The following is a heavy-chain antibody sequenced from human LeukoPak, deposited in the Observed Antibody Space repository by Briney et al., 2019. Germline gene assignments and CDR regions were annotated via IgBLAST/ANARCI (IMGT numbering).Heavy chain of an antibody. J-gene: IGHJ4*02. V-gene: IGHV1-24*01. CDR2: FDPEDGET. CDR1: GYTLTELS. CDR3: ARTAARRFDY. D-gene: IGHD6-6*01. Sequence: RRASVKVSCKVSGYTLTELSMHWVRQAPGKGLEWMGGFDPEDGETIYAQKFQGRVTMTRDTSTSTVYMELSSLRSDDTAVYYCARTAARRFDYWGQGTLVTVSS.